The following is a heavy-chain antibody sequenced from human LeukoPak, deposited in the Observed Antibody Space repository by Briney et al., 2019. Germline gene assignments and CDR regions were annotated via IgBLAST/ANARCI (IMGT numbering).Heavy chain of an antibody. J-gene: IGHJ4*02. V-gene: IGHV3-48*01. CDR3: ARDLKGSIFGVVILGY. D-gene: IGHD3-3*01. CDR2: ISSSSSTI. CDR1: GFTFSSYS. Sequence: GGSLRLSCAASGFTFSSYSMNWVRQAPGKGLEWVSYISSSSSTIYYADSVKGRFTISRDNAKNSLYLQMNSLRAEDTAVYYCARDLKGSIFGVVILGYWGQGTLVTVSS.